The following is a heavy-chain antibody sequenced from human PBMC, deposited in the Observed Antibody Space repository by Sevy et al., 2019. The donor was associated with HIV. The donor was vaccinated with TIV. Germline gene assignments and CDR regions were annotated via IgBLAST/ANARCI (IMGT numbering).Heavy chain of an antibody. Sequence: SETLSLTCAVSGYSISSGYYWGWIRQPRGKGLEWIGRISHSGSTYYNPSLKSRVTISVDTSKNQFSLKLSSVTAADTAVYYCARLMAGIVVVSFDYWGQGTLVTVSS. CDR3: ARLMAGIVVVSFDY. D-gene: IGHD2-21*01. J-gene: IGHJ4*02. V-gene: IGHV4-38-2*01. CDR2: ISHSGST. CDR1: GYSISSGYY.